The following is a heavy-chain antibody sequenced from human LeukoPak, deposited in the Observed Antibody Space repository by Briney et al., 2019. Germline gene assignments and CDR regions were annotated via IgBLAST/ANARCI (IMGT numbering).Heavy chain of an antibody. CDR2: IYYSGST. J-gene: IGHJ6*02. D-gene: IGHD6-13*01. V-gene: IGHV4-59*08. Sequence: PSETLSLTCTVSGGSISSYYWSWIRQPPGKGLEWIGYIYYSGSTNYNPSLKSRVTISVDTSKNQFSLKLSSVTAADMAVYYCARLKRAAAGIYYGMDVWGQGTTVTVSS. CDR1: GGSISSYY. CDR3: ARLKRAAAGIYYGMDV.